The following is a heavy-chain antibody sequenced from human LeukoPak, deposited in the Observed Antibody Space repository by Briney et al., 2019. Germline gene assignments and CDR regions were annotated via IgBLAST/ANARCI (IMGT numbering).Heavy chain of an antibody. D-gene: IGHD3-10*01. V-gene: IGHV5-51*01. CDR1: GYSFTSYW. CDR3: ARHPERITMVRGVIMEPGWFDP. CDR2: IYPGDSDT. Sequence: GESLNISCKGSGYSFTSYWIGWVRHMPGKGLEWMGVIYPGDSDTRYSPSFQGQVTISADKSISTAYVQWSSLKASDTAMYYCARHPERITMVRGVIMEPGWFDPWGQGTLVTVSS. J-gene: IGHJ5*02.